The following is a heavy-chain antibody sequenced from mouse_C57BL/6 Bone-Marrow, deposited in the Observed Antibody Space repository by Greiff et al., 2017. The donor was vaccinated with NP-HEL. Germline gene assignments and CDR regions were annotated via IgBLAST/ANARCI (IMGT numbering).Heavy chain of an antibody. D-gene: IGHD1-1*01. V-gene: IGHV2-9-1*01. J-gene: IGHJ1*03. CDR3: ANHYYGSSCYWYFDV. CDR1: GFSLTSYA. CDR2: IWTGGGT. Sequence: VKLVESGPGLVAPSQSLSITCTVSGFSLTSYAISWVRQPPGKGLEWLGVIWTGGGTNYNSALKSRLSISKDNSKSQVFLKMNSLQTDDTARYYCANHYYGSSCYWYFDVWGTGTTVTVSS.